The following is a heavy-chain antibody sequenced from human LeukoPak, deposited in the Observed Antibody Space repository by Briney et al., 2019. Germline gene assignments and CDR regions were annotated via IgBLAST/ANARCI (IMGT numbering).Heavy chain of an antibody. V-gene: IGHV3-23*01. CDR2: ISGSGGST. Sequence: GGSLRLSCAASAFTFNSYVMSWVRQTPGQGLEGVSTISGSGGSTNYADSVKGRFTISRDNSKNTLYLQMNSLRAEDTAVYYCAGSISGNDYYFFSYWGQGTLVTVSS. CDR3: AGSISGNDYYFFSY. D-gene: IGHD3-22*01. J-gene: IGHJ4*02. CDR1: AFTFNSYV.